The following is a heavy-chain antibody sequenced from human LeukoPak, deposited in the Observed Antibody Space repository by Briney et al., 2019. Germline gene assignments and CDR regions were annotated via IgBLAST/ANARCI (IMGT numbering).Heavy chain of an antibody. Sequence: PSETLSLTCTVSGASISSGGYFWSWIRQPPGKGLEWIGYIYHTGNTYYNPSLESRVTMSVDKSKNQFSLSLASVTVADTAVYYCASSFGGIDDAFDIWGQGTMVTVSS. CDR1: GASISSGGYF. CDR2: IYHTGNT. J-gene: IGHJ3*02. V-gene: IGHV4-30-2*01. CDR3: ASSFGGIDDAFDI. D-gene: IGHD4-23*01.